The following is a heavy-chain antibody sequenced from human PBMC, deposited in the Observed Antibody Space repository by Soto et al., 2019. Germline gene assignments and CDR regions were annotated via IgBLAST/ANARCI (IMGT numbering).Heavy chain of an antibody. J-gene: IGHJ4*02. CDR3: ARDSRHIVVVVAATPESSFDY. CDR1: GYTFTSYY. Sequence: ASVKVSCKASGYTFTSYYMHWVRQAPGQGLEWMGIINPSGGSTSYAQKFQGRVTMTRDTSTSTVYMELSSLRSGDTAVYYCARDSRHIVVVVAATPESSFDYWGQGTLVTVSS. V-gene: IGHV1-46*01. CDR2: INPSGGST. D-gene: IGHD2-15*01.